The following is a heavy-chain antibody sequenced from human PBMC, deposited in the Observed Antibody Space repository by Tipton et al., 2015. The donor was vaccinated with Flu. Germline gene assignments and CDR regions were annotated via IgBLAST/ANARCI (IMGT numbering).Heavy chain of an antibody. J-gene: IGHJ6*02. D-gene: IGHD6-6*01. CDR1: GFIVSSNY. V-gene: IGHV3-53*01. CDR2: IYSGGST. Sequence: QLVQSGGGLIQPGGSLRLSCAASGFIVSSNYMSWVRQAPGKGLEWVSVIYSGGSTYYADSVKGRFTISRDNSKNTLYLQMNSLGAEDTAVYYCARAYSSSSGWGMDDWGQGTTVIVSS. CDR3: ARAYSSSSGWGMDD.